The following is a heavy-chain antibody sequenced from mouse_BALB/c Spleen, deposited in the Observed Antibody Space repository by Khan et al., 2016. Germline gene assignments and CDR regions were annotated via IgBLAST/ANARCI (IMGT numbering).Heavy chain of an antibody. J-gene: IGHJ4*01. CDR1: GFTFSSFG. CDR2: ISSGSSTI. CDR3: ARKGGRNCCAMDY. Sequence: EVELVESGGGLVQPGGSRKLSCAASGFTFSSFGMHWVRQAPEKGLEWVAYISSGSSTIYYADTVKGRFTISSDNPKNTLFLPMTSLRSEDSAMSCCARKGGRNCCAMDYWGQGTSVTVSS. D-gene: IGHD6-1*01. V-gene: IGHV5-17*02.